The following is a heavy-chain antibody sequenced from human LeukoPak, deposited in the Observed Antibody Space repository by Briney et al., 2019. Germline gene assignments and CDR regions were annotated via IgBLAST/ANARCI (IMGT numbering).Heavy chain of an antibody. CDR2: ISGSGGST. CDR1: GFSFNNYW. V-gene: IGHV3-23*01. D-gene: IGHD1-1*01. CDR3: AKGNWRYFDY. Sequence: GGSLRLSCAASGFSFNNYWASWVRQAPGKGLEWVSAISGSGGSTYYADSVKGRFTISRDNSKNTLYLQMNSLGADDTAVYYCAKGNWRYFDYWGQGTLVTVSS. J-gene: IGHJ4*02.